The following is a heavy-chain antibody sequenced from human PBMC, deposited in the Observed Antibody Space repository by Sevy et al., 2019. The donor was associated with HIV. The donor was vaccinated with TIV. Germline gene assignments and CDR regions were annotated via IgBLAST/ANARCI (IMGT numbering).Heavy chain of an antibody. CDR1: GFTFDDYG. Sequence: GGSLRLSCAASGFTFDDYGMSWVRQAPGKGLEWVSAIIGNGVLTSYVESVRGRFTISRDNAKNSLYLQMNSLRADDTALYFCASEKSCGGDCYYFDYWGQGALVTVSS. J-gene: IGHJ4*02. D-gene: IGHD2-21*02. CDR3: ASEKSCGGDCYYFDY. CDR2: IIGNGVLT. V-gene: IGHV3-20*04.